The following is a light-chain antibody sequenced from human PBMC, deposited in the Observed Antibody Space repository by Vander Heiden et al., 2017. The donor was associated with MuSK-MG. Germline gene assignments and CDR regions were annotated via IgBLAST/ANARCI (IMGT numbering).Light chain of an antibody. CDR2: SNN. V-gene: IGLV1-44*01. CDR3: AAWDDSLNGPV. CDR1: SSNIGSNT. J-gene: IGLJ2*01. Sequence: QSVLTHPHSPSRTPGQRVTISCSGSSSNIGSNTENWYQQLPGTAPKLLIYSNNQRPSGVPDRFSGSKSGTSASLAISGLQSEDEADYYCAAWDDSLNGPVFGGGTKLTVL.